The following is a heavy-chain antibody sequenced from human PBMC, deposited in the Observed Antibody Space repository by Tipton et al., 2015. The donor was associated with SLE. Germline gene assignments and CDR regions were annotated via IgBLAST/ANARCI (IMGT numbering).Heavy chain of an antibody. J-gene: IGHJ4*02. CDR3: ASRGMWELNYFDY. D-gene: IGHD1-26*01. V-gene: IGHV1-18*04. CDR1: GYTFTSNG. CDR2: ISAYNGNT. Sequence: QSGPEVKKPGAAVNVSCKASGYTFTSNGISWVRQAPGQGLEWMGWISAYNGNTNYAQKFQGRVTITADESTSTAYMELSSLRSEDTAVYYCASRGMWELNYFDYWGQGTLVTVSS.